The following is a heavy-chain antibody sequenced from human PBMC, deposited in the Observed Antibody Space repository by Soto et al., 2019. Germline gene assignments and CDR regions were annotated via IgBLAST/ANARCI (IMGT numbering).Heavy chain of an antibody. D-gene: IGHD2-21*01. J-gene: IGHJ4*02. Sequence: QVQLVQSGGEVKKPGASVKVSCKASGYRFSRYGINWVRQAPGQGLEWMGWISTYDGITQYAPKFQGRVSMTIDTSTTTAYLELRSLTSDDTAVYYCARDEEDANLMIVVLPGDYWGQGTLVSVSS. CDR2: ISTYDGIT. CDR1: GYRFSRYG. V-gene: IGHV1-18*01. CDR3: ARDEEDANLMIVVLPGDY.